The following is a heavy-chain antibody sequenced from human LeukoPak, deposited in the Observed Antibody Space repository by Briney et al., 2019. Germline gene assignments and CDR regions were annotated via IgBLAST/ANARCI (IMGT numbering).Heavy chain of an antibody. Sequence: GGSLRLSCAASGFTLNNYAMNWVRQAPGKGLEWVSAISGSGGRTYYADSVKGRFTISRDNSKNTLYLQMNSLRAEDTAVYHCATTQPGGSYRDLTYWGQGALVTVSS. CDR1: GFTLNNYA. J-gene: IGHJ4*02. D-gene: IGHD3-16*01. CDR2: ISGSGGRT. V-gene: IGHV3-23*01. CDR3: ATTQPGGSYRDLTY.